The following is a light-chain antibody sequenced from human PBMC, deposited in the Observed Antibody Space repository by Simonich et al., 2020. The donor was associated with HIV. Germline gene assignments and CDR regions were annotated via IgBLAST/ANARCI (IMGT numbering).Light chain of an antibody. CDR3: QSADTSGTYRGV. CDR1: AWPHHY. Sequence: SYELTQPPSVSVSPGQTARITCSGHAWPHHYAYWYQQKPGQAPVLVIYKDSERPSGIPERFSGSSSGKTVTLTISGVQAEDEADYYCQSADTSGTYRGVFGGGTKLTVL. V-gene: IGLV3-25*03. J-gene: IGLJ3*02. CDR2: KDS.